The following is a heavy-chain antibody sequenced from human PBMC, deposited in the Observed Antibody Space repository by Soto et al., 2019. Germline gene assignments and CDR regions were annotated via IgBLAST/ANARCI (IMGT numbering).Heavy chain of an antibody. Sequence: EVQLVESGGGLVQPGGSLKLSCAASGFTFSVSAIHWVRQASGKGLEWVGRIRSKSDNYATAYGASVKGRFSISRDDSKNPAYLQMTSLNAEDSGVYYCARLAEWEYCYGMDVWGQGTTVTVSS. V-gene: IGHV3-73*02. CDR2: IRSKSDNYAT. CDR3: ARLAEWEYCYGMDV. CDR1: GFTFSVSA. J-gene: IGHJ6*02. D-gene: IGHD1-26*01.